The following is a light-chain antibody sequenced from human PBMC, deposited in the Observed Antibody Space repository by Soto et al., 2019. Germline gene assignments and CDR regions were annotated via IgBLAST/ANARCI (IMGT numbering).Light chain of an antibody. CDR1: QSVSSSY. Sequence: EIVLTQSPGTLSLSPGERATLSCRASQSVSSSYLAWYQQKPGQAPRLLIYGASSRATAIPDRFSGSGSGTDFTLTISRLEPEDFATYYCLQDYNYPWTFGQGTKVEIK. V-gene: IGKV3-20*01. J-gene: IGKJ1*01. CDR2: GAS. CDR3: LQDYNYPWT.